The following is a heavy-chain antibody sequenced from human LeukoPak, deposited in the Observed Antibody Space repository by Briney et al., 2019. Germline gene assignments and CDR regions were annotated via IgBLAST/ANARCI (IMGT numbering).Heavy chain of an antibody. CDR3: ARQDIVVVPAAINY. V-gene: IGHV4-39*01. J-gene: IGHJ4*02. Sequence: PSETLSLTCTVSGGSISSSSYYWGWIRQPPGKGLEWIGSIYYSGSTYYNPSLKSRVTISVDKSKKQVSLTLSSVTAADTAVYYCARQDIVVVPAAINYWGQGTLVTVSS. CDR2: IYYSGST. D-gene: IGHD2-2*02. CDR1: GGSISSSSYY.